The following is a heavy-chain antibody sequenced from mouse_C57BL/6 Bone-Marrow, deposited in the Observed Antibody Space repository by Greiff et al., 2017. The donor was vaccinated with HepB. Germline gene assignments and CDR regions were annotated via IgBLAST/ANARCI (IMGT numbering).Heavy chain of an antibody. D-gene: IGHD1-1*01. CDR2: IDPSDSYT. CDR1: GYTFTSYW. J-gene: IGHJ1*03. CDR3: ARSRIITTVVATRYFDV. Sequence: VQLQQPGAELVMPGASVKLSCKASGYTFTSYWMHWVKQRPGQGLEWIGEIDPSDSYTNYNQKFKGKSTLTVDKSSSTAYMQLSSLTSEDSAVYYCARSRIITTVVATRYFDVWGTGTTVTVSS. V-gene: IGHV1-69*01.